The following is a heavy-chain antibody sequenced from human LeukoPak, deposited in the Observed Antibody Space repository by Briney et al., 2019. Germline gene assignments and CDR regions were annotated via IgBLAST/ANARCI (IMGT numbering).Heavy chain of an antibody. J-gene: IGHJ6*03. CDR1: EFSFSTYW. CDR3: ARSPAGDAWPPAYYMDV. Sequence: GGSLRLSCAASEFSFSTYWMSWVRQAPGKGLEWVANIKEDGTEKYYVGSVKGRFTISRDNAKKSLYLQMNSLRDDDTAVYFCARSPAGDAWPPAYYMDVWDKGTTVTVSS. V-gene: IGHV3-7*01. CDR2: IKEDGTEK. D-gene: IGHD3-10*01.